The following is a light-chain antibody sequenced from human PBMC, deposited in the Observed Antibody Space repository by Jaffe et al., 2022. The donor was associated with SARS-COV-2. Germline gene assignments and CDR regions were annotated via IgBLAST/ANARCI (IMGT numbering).Light chain of an antibody. J-gene: IGKJ3*01. CDR2: GAS. CDR1: QGVSGNF. V-gene: IGKV3-20*01. Sequence: EIVLTQSPGTLSLSPGERATLSCRASQGVSGNFLAWYQQKPGQAPRLLIYGASSRATGIPDRFSGSGSGTDFTLTISSLEPEDFAVYYCQQYDRSLTFGPGTKVDIK. CDR3: QQYDRSLT.